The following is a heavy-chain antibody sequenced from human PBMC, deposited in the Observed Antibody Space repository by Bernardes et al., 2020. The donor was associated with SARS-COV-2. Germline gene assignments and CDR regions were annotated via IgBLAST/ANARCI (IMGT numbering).Heavy chain of an antibody. CDR3: ARGGTRRVVRTGYYYMDV. CDR1: GGSFSGYY. Sequence: SETLSLTCAVYGGSFSGYYWSWIRQPPGKGLEWIGEINHSGSTNYNPSLKSRVTISVDTSKNQFSLKLSSVTAADTAVYYCARGGTRRVVRTGYYYMDVWGKGTTVTVSS. D-gene: IGHD3-3*01. V-gene: IGHV4-34*01. CDR2: INHSGST. J-gene: IGHJ6*03.